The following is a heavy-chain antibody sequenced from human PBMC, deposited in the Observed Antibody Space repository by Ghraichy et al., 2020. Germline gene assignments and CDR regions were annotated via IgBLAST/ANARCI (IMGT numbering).Heavy chain of an antibody. CDR1: GFTFTSSA. J-gene: IGHJ4*02. V-gene: IGHV1-58*01. D-gene: IGHD3-3*01. CDR3: AAAGGYEFWSGWGY. Sequence: SVKVSCKASGFTFTSSAVQWVRQARGQRLEWIGWIVVGSGNTNYAQKFQERVTITRDMSTSTAYMELSSLRSEDTAVYYCAAAGGYEFWSGWGYWGQGTLVTVSS. CDR2: IVVGSGNT.